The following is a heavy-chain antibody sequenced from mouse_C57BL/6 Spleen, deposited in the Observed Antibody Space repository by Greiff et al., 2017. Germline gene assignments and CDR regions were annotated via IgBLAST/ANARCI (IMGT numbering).Heavy chain of an antibody. CDR3: TTLGSTYYAMDY. Sequence: VQLKQSGAELVRPGASVKLSCTASGFNIKDYYMHWVKQRPEQGLEWIGRIDPEDGDTEYAPKFQGKATMTADTSSNTAYLQLSSLTSEDTAVYNCTTLGSTYYAMDYWGQGTSVTVSS. CDR2: IDPEDGDT. J-gene: IGHJ4*01. CDR1: GFNIKDYY. D-gene: IGHD3-1*01. V-gene: IGHV14-1*01.